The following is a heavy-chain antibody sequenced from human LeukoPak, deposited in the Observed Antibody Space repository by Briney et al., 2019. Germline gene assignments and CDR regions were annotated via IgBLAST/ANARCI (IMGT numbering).Heavy chain of an antibody. D-gene: IGHD2-2*02. CDR2: ISYDGSNK. CDR3: AKDRLGYRSSTSCYTLSY. V-gene: IGHV3-30*18. J-gene: IGHJ4*02. Sequence: GRSLRLSCAASGFTFSSYGMHWVRQAPGKGLEWVAVISYDGSNKYYADSVKGRFTISRDNSKNTLYLQMNSLRAEDTAVYYCAKDRLGYRSSTSCYTLSYWGQGTLVTVSS. CDR1: GFTFSSYG.